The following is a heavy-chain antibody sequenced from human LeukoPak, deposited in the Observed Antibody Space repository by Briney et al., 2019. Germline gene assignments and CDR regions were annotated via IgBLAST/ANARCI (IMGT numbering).Heavy chain of an antibody. CDR2: ISGTGSTI. J-gene: IGHJ4*02. D-gene: IGHD6-13*01. CDR3: ARGTGSSNWLVDY. V-gene: IGHV3-48*02. Sequence: GGSLRLSCAASGFTFSSYSMNWVRQAPGKGLEWLSYISGTGSTIYYVDSVKGRFTISRDNAKNSLYLQMNSLTDEDTAVYYCARGTGSSNWLVDYWRQGTLVTVSS. CDR1: GFTFSSYS.